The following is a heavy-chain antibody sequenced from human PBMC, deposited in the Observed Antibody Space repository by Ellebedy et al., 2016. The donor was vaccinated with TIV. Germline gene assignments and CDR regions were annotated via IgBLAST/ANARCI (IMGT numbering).Heavy chain of an antibody. D-gene: IGHD6-19*01. CDR1: GFTFSSYA. V-gene: IGHV3-30-3*01. CDR3: AKDLYSSGWYSFWFDY. CDR2: ISYDGSNK. Sequence: GESLKISXAASGFTFSSYAMHWVRQAPGKGLEWVAVISYDGSNKYYADSVKGRFTISRDNSKNTLYLQMNSLRAEDTAVYYCAKDLYSSGWYSFWFDYWGQGTLVTVSS. J-gene: IGHJ4*02.